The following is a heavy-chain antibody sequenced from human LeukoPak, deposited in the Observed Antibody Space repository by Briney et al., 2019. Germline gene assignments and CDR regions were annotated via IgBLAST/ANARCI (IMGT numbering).Heavy chain of an antibody. CDR2: INPNSGGT. J-gene: IGHJ4*02. Sequence: ASVKVSCTASGYTFTAYYMHWVRQAPGQGLEWMGYINPNSGGTNYAQKFQGRVTMTRDTSISTAYMELSRLRSDNTAVYCAARDRVVVPAAFDYWGQGTLVTVSS. D-gene: IGHD2-2*01. CDR3: ARDRVVVPAAFDY. CDR1: GYTFTAYY. V-gene: IGHV1-2*02.